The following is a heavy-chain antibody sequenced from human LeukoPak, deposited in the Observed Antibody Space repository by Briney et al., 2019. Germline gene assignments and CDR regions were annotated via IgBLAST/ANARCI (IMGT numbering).Heavy chain of an antibody. CDR3: AKDIVVVPAAPRNDYYYYGMDV. CDR1: GFTFSSYG. CDR2: ISYDGSNK. V-gene: IGHV3-30*18. Sequence: GRSLRLSCAASGFTFSSYGTHWVRQAPGKGLEWVAVISYDGSNKYYADSVKGRFTISRDNSKNTLYLQMNSLRAEDTAVYYCAKDIVVVPAAPRNDYYYYGMDVWGQGTTVTVSS. D-gene: IGHD2-2*01. J-gene: IGHJ6*02.